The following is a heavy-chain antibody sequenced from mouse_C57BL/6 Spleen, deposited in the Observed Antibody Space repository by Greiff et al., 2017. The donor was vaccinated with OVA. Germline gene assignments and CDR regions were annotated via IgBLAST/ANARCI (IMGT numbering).Heavy chain of an antibody. V-gene: IGHV1-78*01. J-gene: IGHJ1*03. D-gene: IGHD1-1*01. CDR2: IYPRDGST. Sequence: QVQLKESDAELVKPGASVKISCKVSGYTFTDHTIHWMKQRPEQGLEWIGYIYPRDGSTKYNEKFKGKATLTADKSSSTAYMQLNSLTSEDSAVYFCARGVYYYGSSYPDWYFDVWGTGTTVTVSS. CDR3: ARGVYYYGSSYPDWYFDV. CDR1: GYTFTDHT.